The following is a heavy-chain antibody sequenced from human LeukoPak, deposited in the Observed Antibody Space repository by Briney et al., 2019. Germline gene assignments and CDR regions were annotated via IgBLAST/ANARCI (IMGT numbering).Heavy chain of an antibody. CDR2: IYSSGST. V-gene: IGHV4-59*01. D-gene: IGHD1-26*01. CDR3: ASLSSGSYGY. Sequence: PSETLSLTCTVSGGSISSKYWSWIRQPPGKGLEWIGYIYSSGSTNYNPSLKSRVTISVDTSKNQFSLKLTSVTAADTAVYYCASLSSGSYGYWGQGILVTVSS. CDR1: GGSISSKY. J-gene: IGHJ4*02.